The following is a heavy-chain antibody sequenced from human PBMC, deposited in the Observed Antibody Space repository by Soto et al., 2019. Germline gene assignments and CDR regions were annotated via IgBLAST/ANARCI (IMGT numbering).Heavy chain of an antibody. CDR1: GFTFSSYS. Sequence: GGSLRLSCAASGFTFSSYSMNWVRQAPGKGLEWVSYISSSSSTIYYADSVKGRFTISRDNAKNSLYLKMNSLRAEDTAVYYCASNGNCSGGSCYSARLTYWGQGTLVTVSS. CDR2: ISSSSSTI. V-gene: IGHV3-48*01. J-gene: IGHJ4*02. CDR3: ASNGNCSGGSCYSARLTY. D-gene: IGHD2-15*01.